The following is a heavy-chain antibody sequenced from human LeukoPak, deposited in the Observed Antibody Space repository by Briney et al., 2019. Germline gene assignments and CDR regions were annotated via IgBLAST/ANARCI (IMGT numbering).Heavy chain of an antibody. CDR3: VKSVDTAMSWFFDY. CDR1: GFTFSSYA. CDR2: ISSNGGST. D-gene: IGHD5-18*01. V-gene: IGHV3-64D*06. Sequence: GGSLRLSCSASGFTFSSYAMHWVRQAPGKGLEYVSAISSNGGSTYYADSVKGRFTISRDNSKNTLYLRMSSLRAEDTAVYYCVKSVDTAMSWFFDYWGQGTLVTVSS. J-gene: IGHJ4*02.